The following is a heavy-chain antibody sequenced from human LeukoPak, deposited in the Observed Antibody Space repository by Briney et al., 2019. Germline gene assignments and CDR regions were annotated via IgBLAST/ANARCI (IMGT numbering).Heavy chain of an antibody. Sequence: GESLKISCKGSGYSFTGYWIGWVRQAPGQGLEWMGIINPSGGSTSYAQKFQGRVTMTRDTSTSTVYMELSSLRSEDTAVYYCARDRGGYSYGPGYYFDYWGQGTLVTVSS. CDR3: ARDRGGYSYGPGYYFDY. D-gene: IGHD5-18*01. V-gene: IGHV1-46*01. CDR1: GYSFTGYW. J-gene: IGHJ4*02. CDR2: INPSGGST.